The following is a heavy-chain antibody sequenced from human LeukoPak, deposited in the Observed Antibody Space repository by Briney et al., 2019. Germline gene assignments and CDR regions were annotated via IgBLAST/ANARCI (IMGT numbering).Heavy chain of an antibody. CDR3: ARITAAGGTYFDY. CDR1: GFTFSNYA. J-gene: IGHJ4*02. D-gene: IGHD6-13*01. V-gene: IGHV3-30*02. CDR2: IRFDEIDK. Sequence: GGSLRLSCAASGFTFSNYAMHWVRQAPGKGLEWLAFIRFDEIDKYYADSVKGRFTIFRDNSKNTLYQQMNSLRPEDTAVYYCARITAAGGTYFDYWGQGTLVTVSS.